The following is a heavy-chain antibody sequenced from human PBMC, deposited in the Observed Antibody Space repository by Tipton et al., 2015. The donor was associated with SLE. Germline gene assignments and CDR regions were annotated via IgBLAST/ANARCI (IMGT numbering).Heavy chain of an antibody. J-gene: IGHJ6*03. CDR2: IYYSGST. V-gene: IGHV4-39*01. CDR1: GGSISSYY. CDR3: VRAVSGYFNFCYMDV. D-gene: IGHD3-3*01. Sequence: TLSLTCTVSGGSISSYYWSWIRQPPGKGLEWIGSIYYSGSTYYNPSLKSRVTISVDTSKNQFSLRLSSVTAADTAVYYCVRAVSGYFNFCYMDVWGRGTTVTISS.